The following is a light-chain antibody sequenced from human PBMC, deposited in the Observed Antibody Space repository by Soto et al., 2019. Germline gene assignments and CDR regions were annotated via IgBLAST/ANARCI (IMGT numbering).Light chain of an antibody. V-gene: IGKV3-20*01. CDR2: GAS. CDR3: QQYGSSPWT. J-gene: IGKJ1*01. CDR1: QSVSSS. Sequence: EIVLTQSPATLSLSTGERATLSCRASQSVSSSLAWYQQKPGQAPRLLIYGASSRATGIPDRFSGIGSGTDFTLTISRLEPEDFAVYYCQQYGSSPWTFGQGTKVDIK.